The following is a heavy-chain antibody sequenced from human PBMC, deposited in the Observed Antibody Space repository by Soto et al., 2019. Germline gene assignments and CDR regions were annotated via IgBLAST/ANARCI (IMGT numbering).Heavy chain of an antibody. D-gene: IGHD3-3*01. CDR1: GFTFSGSA. CDR3: SRQASDFWSGKPQYYMDV. Sequence: EVQLVESGGGLVQPGGSLKLSCAASGFTFSGSAMHWVRQASGKGREWVGGIRSKPKNYATAYGASVKGRFTISRDDSKNTAYLQMNSLNTEDTAVYYCSRQASDFWSGKPQYYMDVWGKGTTVTVSS. V-gene: IGHV3-73*01. J-gene: IGHJ6*03. CDR2: IRSKPKNYAT.